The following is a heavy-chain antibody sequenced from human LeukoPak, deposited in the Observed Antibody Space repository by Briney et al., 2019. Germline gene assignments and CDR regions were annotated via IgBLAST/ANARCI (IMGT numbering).Heavy chain of an antibody. CDR3: AREPSGYSSSGGGGVVSDY. J-gene: IGHJ4*02. CDR1: GFTFSSYA. D-gene: IGHD6-13*01. Sequence: PGGSLRLSCAASGFTFSSYAMHWVRQAPGTGREWVAVISYDGSNKDYANSVKGRFTISRDNSKNTLYLQMNSLRAEDTAVYYCAREPSGYSSSGGGGVVSDYWGQGTLVTVSS. V-gene: IGHV3-30*01. CDR2: ISYDGSNK.